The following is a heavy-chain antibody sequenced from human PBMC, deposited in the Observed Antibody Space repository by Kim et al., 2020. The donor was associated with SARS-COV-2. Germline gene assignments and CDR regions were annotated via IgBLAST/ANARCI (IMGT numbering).Heavy chain of an antibody. D-gene: IGHD4-4*01. CDR2: SNDAGNT. J-gene: IGHJ4*02. CDR1: GGSFNNYY. CDR3: ARNPGREIRQYDY. V-gene: IGHV4-34*01. Sequence: SETLSLTCAVYGGSFNNYYWTWIRQAPGKGLEWIGESNDAGNTNYNPSVQSRVSISVDTSKNQFSLKVTSVTAADTAVYYCARNPGREIRQYDYWGQGT.